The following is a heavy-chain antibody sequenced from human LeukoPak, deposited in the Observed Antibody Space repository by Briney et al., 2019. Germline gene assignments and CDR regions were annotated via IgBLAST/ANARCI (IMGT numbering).Heavy chain of an antibody. V-gene: IGHV3-21*01. J-gene: IGHJ3*02. CDR2: ISISSTYI. D-gene: IGHD3-3*01. CDR1: GFTFTTYN. CDR3: VRDLDIRTVFGVVIGGAFDI. Sequence: GGSLRVSCAASGFTFTTYNMNWVRQAPGKGLEWVSSISISSTYIFYADSVEGRFTISRDNAKNSLYLQMNSLRAEDTAVYYCVRDLDIRTVFGVVIGGAFDIWGQGTMVTVSS.